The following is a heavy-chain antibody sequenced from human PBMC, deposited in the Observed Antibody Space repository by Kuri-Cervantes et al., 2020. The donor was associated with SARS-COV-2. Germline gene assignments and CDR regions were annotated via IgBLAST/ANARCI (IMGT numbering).Heavy chain of an antibody. CDR3: ARGDDYGGNYPDY. D-gene: IGHD4-23*01. J-gene: IGHJ4*02. V-gene: IGHV3-21*01. Sequence: GGSLRLSCAASGFTFNRYSMNWVRQAPGKGLEWVSSISSRSSYIYYADSVKGRFTISRDNAKNSLYPQMNSLRAEDTAVYYCARGDDYGGNYPDYWGQGTLVTVSS. CDR1: GFTFNRYS. CDR2: ISSRSSYI.